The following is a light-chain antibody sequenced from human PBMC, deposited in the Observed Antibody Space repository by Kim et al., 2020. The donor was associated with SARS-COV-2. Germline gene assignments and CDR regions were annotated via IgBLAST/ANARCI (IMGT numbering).Light chain of an antibody. J-gene: IGLJ2*01. CDR3: QVWDSSSDHVV. CDR2: DDS. Sequence: APGKAARITCGGNNSGSKSVHWYQQKPGQAPVLVVYDDSDRPSGIPERFSGSNSGNTATLTISRVEAGDEADYYCQVWDSSSDHVVFGGGTQLTVL. V-gene: IGLV3-21*03. CDR1: NSGSKS.